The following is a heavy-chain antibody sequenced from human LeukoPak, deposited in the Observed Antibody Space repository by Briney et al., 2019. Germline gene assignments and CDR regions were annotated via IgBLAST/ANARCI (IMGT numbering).Heavy chain of an antibody. D-gene: IGHD6-19*01. J-gene: IGHJ6*02. CDR1: GLTFTNYP. V-gene: IGHV3-30*04. Sequence: PGRSLRLSCAASGLTFTNYPLHWVRQAPGKGLEWLTVISHDGSNRYYADSVKGRFTISRDNSKNTLYLQMNSLRPEDTAVYYCARGWIGSRGEVIAVAESRVRVAGDYYYGMDVWGQGTTVTVSS. CDR3: ARGWIGSRGEVIAVAESRVRVAGDYYYGMDV. CDR2: ISHDGSNR.